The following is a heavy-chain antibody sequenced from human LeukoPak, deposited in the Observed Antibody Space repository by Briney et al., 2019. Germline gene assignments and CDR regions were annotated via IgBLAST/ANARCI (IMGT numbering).Heavy chain of an antibody. J-gene: IGHJ4*02. Sequence: PSETLSLTCAVYGGSFSGYYWSWIRQPPGKGLEWIGEISHSGSTNYNPSLKSRVTISVDTSKNQFSLKLSSVTAADTAVYYCARTIFGVVRRRLRYFDYWGQGTLVTVSS. CDR2: ISHSGST. CDR1: GGSFSGYY. CDR3: ARTIFGVVRRRLRYFDY. V-gene: IGHV4-34*01. D-gene: IGHD3-3*01.